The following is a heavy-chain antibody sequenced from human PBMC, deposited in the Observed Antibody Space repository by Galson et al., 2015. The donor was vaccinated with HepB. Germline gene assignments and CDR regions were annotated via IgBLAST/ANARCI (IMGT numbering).Heavy chain of an antibody. J-gene: IGHJ6*03. CDR1: GFTYSTYS. V-gene: IGHV3-48*01. CDR3: ARSRFDFWSGYDYYMDV. CDR2: ISRSSSAI. Sequence: SLRLSCAASGFTYSTYSMNWVRQAPGKGLEWVSYISRSSSAIYYADSVKGRFTISRDNAKNSLYLQMNSLRVEDTAVYYCARSRFDFWSGYDYYMDVWGKGTRSPSP. D-gene: IGHD3-3*01.